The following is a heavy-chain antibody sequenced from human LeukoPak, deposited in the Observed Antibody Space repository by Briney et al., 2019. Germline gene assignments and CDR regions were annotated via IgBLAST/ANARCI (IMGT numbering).Heavy chain of an antibody. J-gene: IGHJ4*02. CDR1: SGSISSSSYY. D-gene: IGHD3-16*01. CDR3: ARGGSRLPHFDS. Sequence: SETLSFTCAVSSGSISSSSYYWGWIRQPPGKGLEWIGSIYYSGSTYYNPSLKSRVTLSVDTSKNQFSLKLNSVTAADTAMYYCARGGSRLPHFDSWGQGTLVTVSS. V-gene: IGHV4-39*01. CDR2: IYYSGST.